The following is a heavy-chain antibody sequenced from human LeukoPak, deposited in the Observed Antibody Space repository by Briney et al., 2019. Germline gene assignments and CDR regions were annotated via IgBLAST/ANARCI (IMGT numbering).Heavy chain of an antibody. D-gene: IGHD4-11*01. CDR1: GFTFSAYW. J-gene: IGHJ4*02. CDR2: INTDGSSP. V-gene: IGHV3-74*01. Sequence: PGGSLRLSCAASGFTFSAYWMHWVRQAPGKGLVWVSRINTDGSSPTYAASVKGRFTISRDNAKNTLYLQMNSLTAEDTAVYYCARGLQGIDYWGQGTLVTVSS. CDR3: ARGLQGIDY.